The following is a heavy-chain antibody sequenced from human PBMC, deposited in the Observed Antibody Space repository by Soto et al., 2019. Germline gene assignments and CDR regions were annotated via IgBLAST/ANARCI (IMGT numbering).Heavy chain of an antibody. CDR2: IWNDGSTK. J-gene: IGHJ4*02. V-gene: IGHV3-33*01. Sequence: GGSLRLSCAASGFTFSTYGMHWVRQAPGKGLEWVAVIWNDGSTKYYADSVKGRFTISRDDSKNTLYLQMNSLRAEDTAVYYCAIDQPGYSYGYGMGYWGQGTLVTVSS. D-gene: IGHD5-18*01. CDR3: AIDQPGYSYGYGMGY. CDR1: GFTFSTYG.